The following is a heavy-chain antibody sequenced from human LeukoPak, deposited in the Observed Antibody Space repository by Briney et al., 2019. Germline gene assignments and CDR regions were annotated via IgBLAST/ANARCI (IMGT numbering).Heavy chain of an antibody. V-gene: IGHV1-69*01. J-gene: IGHJ4*02. CDR2: IIPIFGTA. Sequence: SVKVSCKASGGTFSSYTISWVRQAPGQGLDWMGGIIPIFGTANYAQKFQGRVTITADESTSTAYMELSSLRSEDTAVYYCARDQGAFYSRSWFDYWGQGTLVTVSS. CDR3: ARDQGAFYSRSWFDY. D-gene: IGHD6-13*01. CDR1: GGTFSSYT.